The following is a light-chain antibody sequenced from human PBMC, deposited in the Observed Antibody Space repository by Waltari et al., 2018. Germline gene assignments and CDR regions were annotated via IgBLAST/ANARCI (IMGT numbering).Light chain of an antibody. Sequence: QSALTQPASVSASPGQSITISCSGTSSDVGAYNLVSWYRQYPVKAPQLILYDVLTRPSWISDRFTGDKSDNTASLTIAGLRAEDEAEYYCSSYTLTDTRVFGGGT. V-gene: IGLV2-14*01. CDR2: DVL. CDR3: SSYTLTDTRV. J-gene: IGLJ3*02. CDR1: SSDVGAYNL.